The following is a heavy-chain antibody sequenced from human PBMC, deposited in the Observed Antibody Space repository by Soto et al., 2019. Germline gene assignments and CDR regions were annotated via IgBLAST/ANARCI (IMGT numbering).Heavy chain of an antibody. CDR2: IIPVFGTP. D-gene: IGHD3-22*01. CDR3: ARGDATKIIVTTYYGLDV. CDR1: GGSFSNYG. V-gene: IGHV1-69*12. Sequence: QVQVVQSGAEVKKPGSSVKVSCKASGGSFSNYGISWVRQAPGQGLEWMGGIIPVFGTPHYAQKFQDRVTMTADESTSTVYREVSSLTSEDTAVYYCARGDATKIIVTTYYGLDVWGQGTTVTVSS. J-gene: IGHJ6*02.